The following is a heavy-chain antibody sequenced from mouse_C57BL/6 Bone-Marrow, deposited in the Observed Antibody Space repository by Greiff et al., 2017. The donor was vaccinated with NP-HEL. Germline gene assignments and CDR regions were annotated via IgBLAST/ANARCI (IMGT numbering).Heavy chain of an antibody. D-gene: IGHD2-4*01. V-gene: IGHV1-59*01. CDR1: GYTFTSYW. Sequence: VQLQQPGAELVRPGTSVKLSCKASGYTFTSYWMHWVKQRPGQGLEWIGVIDPSDSYTNYNQKFKGKATLTVDTSSSTAYMQLSSLTSEDSAVYYCAREEYDYDGYYAMDYWGQGTSVTVSS. J-gene: IGHJ4*01. CDR3: AREEYDYDGYYAMDY. CDR2: IDPSDSYT.